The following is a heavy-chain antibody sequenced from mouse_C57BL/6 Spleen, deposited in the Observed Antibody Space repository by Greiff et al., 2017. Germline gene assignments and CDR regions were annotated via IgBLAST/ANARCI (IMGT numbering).Heavy chain of an antibody. CDR1: GFTFSSYA. CDR3: ERAREYAMDY. Sequence: DVMLVESGGGLVKPGGSLKLSCAASGFTFSSYAMSWVRQTPEKRLEWVATISDGGSYTYYPDNVKGRFTISRANAKNNLYLQMSHLKSEDTALXCSERAREYAMDYWGKRTSDTVSS. CDR2: ISDGGSYT. V-gene: IGHV5-4*03. D-gene: IGHD3-1*01. J-gene: IGHJ4*01.